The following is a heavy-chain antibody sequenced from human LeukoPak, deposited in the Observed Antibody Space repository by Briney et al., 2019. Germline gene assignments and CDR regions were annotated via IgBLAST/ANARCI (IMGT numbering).Heavy chain of an antibody. Sequence: ASVKVSCKASGYTFTSYYMHWVRQAPGQGLEWMGIINPSGGSTSYAQKFQGRVTMTRDTSISTAYMELSRLRSDDTAVYYCAVPAAIPDAFDIWGQGTMVTVSS. CDR2: INPSGGST. CDR3: AVPAAIPDAFDI. J-gene: IGHJ3*02. CDR1: GYTFTSYY. D-gene: IGHD2-2*02. V-gene: IGHV1-46*01.